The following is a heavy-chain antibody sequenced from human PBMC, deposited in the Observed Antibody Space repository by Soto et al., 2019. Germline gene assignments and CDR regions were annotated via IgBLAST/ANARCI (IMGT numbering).Heavy chain of an antibody. Sequence: SETLSLTCTVSGGSISSSSYYWGWIRQPPGKGLEWIGSIYYSGSTYYNPSLKSRVTISVDTSKNQFSLKLSSVTAADKAVYYCARQCYYYDSSGHLDYWGQGTLVTVSS. V-gene: IGHV4-39*01. J-gene: IGHJ4*02. CDR2: IYYSGST. D-gene: IGHD3-22*01. CDR3: ARQCYYYDSSGHLDY. CDR1: GGSISSSSYY.